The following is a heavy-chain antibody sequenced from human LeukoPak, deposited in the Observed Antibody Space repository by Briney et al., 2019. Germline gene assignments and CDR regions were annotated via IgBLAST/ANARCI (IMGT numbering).Heavy chain of an antibody. CDR2: LYSGGNT. CDR3: AREGASSSFGY. D-gene: IGHD6-13*01. V-gene: IGHV3-53*01. CDR1: GFTFSTYS. J-gene: IGHJ4*02. Sequence: GGSLRLSCAASGFTFSTYSMNWVRQAPGKGLEWVSVLYSGGNTYHADSVKGRFTISRDNSKNTLYLQMNSLRAEDTAVYYCAREGASSSFGYWGQGTLVTVSS.